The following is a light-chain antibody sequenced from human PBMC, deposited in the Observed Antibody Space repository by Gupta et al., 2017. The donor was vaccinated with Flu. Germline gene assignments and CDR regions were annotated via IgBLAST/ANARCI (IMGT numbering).Light chain of an antibody. CDR2: KAS. CDR3: QQDNSCLYN. J-gene: IGKJ2*01. CDR1: QSISSW. V-gene: IGKV1-5*03. Sequence: DIYMSHTRSTVSASVLDRVNITCRASQSISSWLAWYQQKPGKAPKLLIYKASSLESGVPSRFSGSGSGTEFTLTISSLHPDDFATYYCQQDNSCLYNFGQGTKLEIK.